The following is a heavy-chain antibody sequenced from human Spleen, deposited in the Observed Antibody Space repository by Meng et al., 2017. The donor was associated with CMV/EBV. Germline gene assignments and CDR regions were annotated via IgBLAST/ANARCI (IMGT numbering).Heavy chain of an antibody. D-gene: IGHD2-2*01. Sequence: GESLKISCAASGFTFSSYWMSWVRQAPGKGLEWVANINQDGSGKNYVDSVKGRFTISRDNAKNSLYLQMNSLRAEDTTVYYCARVGYCSSTSCYFDYWGQGTLVTVSS. J-gene: IGHJ4*02. CDR1: GFTFSSYW. V-gene: IGHV3-7*01. CDR2: INQDGSGK. CDR3: ARVGYCSSTSCYFDY.